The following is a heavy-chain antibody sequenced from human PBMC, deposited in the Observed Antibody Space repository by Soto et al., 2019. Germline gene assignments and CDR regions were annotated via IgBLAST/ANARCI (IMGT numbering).Heavy chain of an antibody. V-gene: IGHV3-23*01. J-gene: IGHJ4*02. Sequence: EVQLLESGGGLVQPGGSLRLSCAASGFTFSSYAMSWVRQAPGKGLEWVSAISGSGGSTYYADSVKGRFTISRDNSKNTLYLQMNSLRAEDTAVYYCAKRGYCSGGSCYFVPSSPFDYWGQGTLVTVSS. CDR1: GFTFSSYA. CDR2: ISGSGGST. D-gene: IGHD2-15*01. CDR3: AKRGYCSGGSCYFVPSSPFDY.